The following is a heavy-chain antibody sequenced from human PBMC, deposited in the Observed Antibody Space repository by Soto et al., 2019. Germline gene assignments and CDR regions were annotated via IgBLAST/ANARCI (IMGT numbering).Heavy chain of an antibody. CDR3: SRGAWEHDTSGYYLFDN. J-gene: IGHJ4*02. CDR2: IVPRFGRG. CDR1: GGTFRSYS. D-gene: IGHD3-22*01. V-gene: IGHV1-69*13. Sequence: SVKVSCKASGGTFRSYSFSWVRQAPGLGLEWMGGIVPRFGRGNYAQKFQGRVTITADESTSTVYIELNSLRSEGSAVYYCSRGAWEHDTSGYYLFDNWGQGTLVTVSS.